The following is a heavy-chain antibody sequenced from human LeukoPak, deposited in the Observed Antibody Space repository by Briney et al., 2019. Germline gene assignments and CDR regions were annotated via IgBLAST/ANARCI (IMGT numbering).Heavy chain of an antibody. D-gene: IGHD5-18*01. J-gene: IGHJ2*01. CDR1: GGSISSYY. Sequence: PSETLSLTCTVSGGSISSYYWSWIRQPPGKGLEWIGYIYYSGSTNYNPSLKSRVTISVDTSKNQFSLKLSSATAADTAVYYCARLYSYGYWYFDLWGRGTLVTVSS. CDR2: IYYSGST. V-gene: IGHV4-59*01. CDR3: ARLYSYGYWYFDL.